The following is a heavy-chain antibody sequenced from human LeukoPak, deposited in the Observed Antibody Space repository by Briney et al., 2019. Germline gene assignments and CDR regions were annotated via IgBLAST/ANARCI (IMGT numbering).Heavy chain of an antibody. CDR1: GYTFTSYG. CDR2: INPNSGGT. J-gene: IGHJ4*02. V-gene: IGHV1-2*06. CDR3: ARALGRGFGELLGY. Sequence: GASVKVSCKASGYTFTSYGISWVRQAPGQGLEWMGRINPNSGGTNYAQKFQGRVTMTRDTSISTAYMELSRLRSDDTAVYYCARALGRGFGELLGYWGQGTLVTVSS. D-gene: IGHD3-10*01.